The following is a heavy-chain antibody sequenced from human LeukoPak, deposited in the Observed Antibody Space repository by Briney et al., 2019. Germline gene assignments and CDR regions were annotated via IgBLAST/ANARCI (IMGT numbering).Heavy chain of an antibody. CDR1: GYTFTSYG. CDR3: ARGYYYGSGSYLRWFDP. V-gene: IGHV1-18*01. Sequence: ASVKASCKASGYTFTSYGISWVRQAPGQGLEWMGWISAYNGNTNYAQKLQGRVTMTTDTSTSTAYMELRSLRSDDTAVYYCARGYYYGSGSYLRWFDPWGQGTLVTVSS. CDR2: ISAYNGNT. D-gene: IGHD3-10*01. J-gene: IGHJ5*02.